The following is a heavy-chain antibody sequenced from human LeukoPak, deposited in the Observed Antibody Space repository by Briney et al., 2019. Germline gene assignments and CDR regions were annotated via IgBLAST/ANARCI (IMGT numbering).Heavy chain of an antibody. Sequence: ASVKVSCKASGGTFSSYAISWVRQAPGQGLEWMGGINPNSGGTNYAQKFQGRVTMTRDTSISTAYMELSRLRSDDTAVYYCARVPQLSDWSPPINWFDPWGQGTLVTVSS. CDR2: INPNSGGT. CDR1: GGTFSSYA. J-gene: IGHJ5*02. V-gene: IGHV1-2*02. D-gene: IGHD2-21*01. CDR3: ARVPQLSDWSPPINWFDP.